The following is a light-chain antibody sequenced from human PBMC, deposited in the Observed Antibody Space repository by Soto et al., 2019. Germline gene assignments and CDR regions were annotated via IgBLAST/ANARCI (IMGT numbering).Light chain of an antibody. Sequence: VLTQSPGTVSLSPGERATLSCRASQSITSSYIAWYQQKPGQAPRLLIYAASSRATGIPDRFSGSGSGTDFTLNISRLEPEEFAVYYCHQYGSSVTWSFFQGTKVEIK. CDR1: QSITSSY. CDR2: AAS. CDR3: HQYGSSVTWS. V-gene: IGKV3-20*01. J-gene: IGKJ1*01.